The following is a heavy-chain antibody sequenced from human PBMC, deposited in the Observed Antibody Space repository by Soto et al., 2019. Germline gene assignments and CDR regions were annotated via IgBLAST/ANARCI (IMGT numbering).Heavy chain of an antibody. CDR2: INACNGNT. V-gene: IGHV1-3*01. CDR1: GYSFTSYV. Sequence: EASVKVSCRASGYSFTSYVIYWVRQAPGQRLEWMGWINACNGNTKYSQKFQGRVTITSDTSASTAYMELSSLRSEDTAVYFCARGVENIVVVLDVFGYYGMDVWGQGTTVTVSS. J-gene: IGHJ6*02. D-gene: IGHD2-2*01. CDR3: ARGVENIVVVLDVFGYYGMDV.